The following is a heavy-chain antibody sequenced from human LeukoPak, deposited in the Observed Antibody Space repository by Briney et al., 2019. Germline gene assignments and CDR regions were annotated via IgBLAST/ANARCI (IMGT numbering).Heavy chain of an antibody. CDR3: ARPRLEYCSGGSCFDAFDI. Sequence: GGSLRLSCAASGFTFSSYAMNWVRQAPGKGVEGVSAISGSGRTTYYADSVKGRFTISRDNSKHTLFLQMNSLTAEDTAIYSCARPRLEYCSGGSCFDAFDIWGQGTMVTVSS. CDR1: GFTFSSYA. V-gene: IGHV3-23*01. D-gene: IGHD2-15*01. J-gene: IGHJ3*02. CDR2: ISGSGRTT.